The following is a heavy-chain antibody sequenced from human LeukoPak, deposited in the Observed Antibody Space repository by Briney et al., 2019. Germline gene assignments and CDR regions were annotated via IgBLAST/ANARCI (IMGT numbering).Heavy chain of an antibody. J-gene: IGHJ5*02. CDR2: IYYTGST. V-gene: IGHV4-59*01. CDR3: ARTVGITMVRGVIWWFDP. Sequence: SETLSLTCTVSGDSISRYYWSWIRQPPGKGLEWIGYIYYTGSTNYNPSLKSRVTISVDTSKNQFSLKLSSVTAADTAVYYCARTVGITMVRGVIWWFDPWGQGTLVTVSS. D-gene: IGHD3-10*01. CDR1: GDSISRYY.